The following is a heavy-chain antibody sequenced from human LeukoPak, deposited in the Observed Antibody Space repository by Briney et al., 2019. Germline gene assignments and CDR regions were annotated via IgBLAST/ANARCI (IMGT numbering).Heavy chain of an antibody. CDR1: GYTFTSYA. D-gene: IGHD3-9*01. CDR3: ARDYFDLTGLGY. Sequence: GASVKVSCKASGYTFTSYAMHWVRQAPGQRLEWMGWINAGNGNTKYSQKFQGRVTITRDTSASTAYMELSSLRSEDTAVYYCARDYFDLTGLGYWGQGTLVTVSS. V-gene: IGHV1-3*01. J-gene: IGHJ4*02. CDR2: INAGNGNT.